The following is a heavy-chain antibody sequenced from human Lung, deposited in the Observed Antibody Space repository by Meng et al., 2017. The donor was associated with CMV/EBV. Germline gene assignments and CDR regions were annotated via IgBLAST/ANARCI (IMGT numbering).Heavy chain of an antibody. D-gene: IGHD2-2*01. J-gene: IGHJ4*02. CDR3: ARRGYCSSTSRCPERFFDY. CDR1: GGSISSSSYY. Sequence: GSXRLXCTVSGGSISSSSYYWGWIRQPPGKGLEWIGSIYYSGSTYYNPSLKSRVTISVDTSKNQFSLKLSSVTAADTAVYYCARRGYCSSTSRCPERFFDYWXQGTLVTVSS. V-gene: IGHV4-39*01. CDR2: IYYSGST.